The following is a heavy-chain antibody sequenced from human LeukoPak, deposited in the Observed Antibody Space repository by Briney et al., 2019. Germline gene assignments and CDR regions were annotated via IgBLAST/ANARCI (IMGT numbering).Heavy chain of an antibody. CDR1: GGTFSSYA. V-gene: IGHV1-69*06. CDR3: ARDRGYSGYDPFDY. Sequence: SLKVSCKASGGTFSSYAISWVRQAPGEGLEWMGGIIPIFGTANYAQKFQGRVTITADKYTSTAYMELSSLRSEDTAVYYCARDRGYSGYDPFDYWGQGTLVTVSS. D-gene: IGHD5-12*01. J-gene: IGHJ4*02. CDR2: IIPIFGTA.